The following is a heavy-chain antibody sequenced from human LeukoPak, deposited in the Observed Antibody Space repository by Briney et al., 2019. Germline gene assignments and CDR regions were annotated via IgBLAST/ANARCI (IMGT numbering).Heavy chain of an antibody. J-gene: IGHJ4*02. V-gene: IGHV3-15*01. CDR2: IKSKTDGGTT. D-gene: IGHD3-3*01. Sequence: PGGSLRLSCAASGFTFSNAWMSWVRQAPGKGLEWVGRIKSKTDGGTTDYAAPVKGRFTISRDDSKNTLYLQMNSLKTEDTAVYYCTTYDFWSGYPYFDYWGQGTLVTVSS. CDR1: GFTFSNAW. CDR3: TTYDFWSGYPYFDY.